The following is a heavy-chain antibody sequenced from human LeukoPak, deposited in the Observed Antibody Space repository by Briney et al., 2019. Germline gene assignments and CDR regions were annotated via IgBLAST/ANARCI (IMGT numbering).Heavy chain of an antibody. V-gene: IGHV3-11*01. Sequence: PGGSLRLSCAASGFTFSSYAMSWIRQAPGKGLEWVSYISSSGSTIYYAGSVKGRFTISRDNAKNSLYLQMNSLRAEDTAVYYCATTVTTGDAFDIWGQGTMVTVSS. D-gene: IGHD4-17*01. J-gene: IGHJ3*02. CDR1: GFTFSSYA. CDR2: ISSSGSTI. CDR3: ATTVTTGDAFDI.